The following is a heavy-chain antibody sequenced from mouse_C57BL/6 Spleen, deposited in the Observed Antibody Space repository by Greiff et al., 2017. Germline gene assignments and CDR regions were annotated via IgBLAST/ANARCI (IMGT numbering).Heavy chain of an antibody. Sequence: VQLQQSGPELVKPGASVKLSCKASGYTFTSYDINWVKQRPGQGLEWIGWIYPRDGSTKYNEKFKGKATLTVDTSSSTAYMELHSLTSEDSAVYFCARVSYYGSSYVHAMDYWGQGTSVTVSS. CDR1: GYTFTSYD. CDR3: ARVSYYGSSYVHAMDY. V-gene: IGHV1-85*01. D-gene: IGHD1-1*01. CDR2: IYPRDGST. J-gene: IGHJ4*01.